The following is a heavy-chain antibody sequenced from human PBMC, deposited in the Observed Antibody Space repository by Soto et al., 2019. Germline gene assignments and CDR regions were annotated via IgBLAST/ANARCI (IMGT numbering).Heavy chain of an antibody. J-gene: IGHJ4*02. Sequence: PGGSLRLSCVASGFTFSSYSVNWVRQAPGKGLEWVSYISSGSKTIYYADSVKCRFTVSRDNANNSQFLQMNSLRDEDTAVYYCAREGILGARRFHNWGQGTLVTVSS. D-gene: IGHD1-26*01. CDR1: GFTFSSYS. CDR3: AREGILGARRFHN. CDR2: ISSGSKTI. V-gene: IGHV3-48*02.